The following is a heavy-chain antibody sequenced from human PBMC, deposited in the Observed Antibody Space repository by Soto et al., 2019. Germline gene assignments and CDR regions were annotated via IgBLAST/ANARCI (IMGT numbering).Heavy chain of an antibody. Sequence: PGGSLRLSCAASGFTFSSYSMNWVRQAPGKGLEWVSSISSSSSYIYYADSVKGRFTISRDNSKNTLYLQMNSLRAEDTAVYYCARGGPWGGRPEQGAFDIWGQGTMVTVSS. V-gene: IGHV3-21*01. CDR1: GFTFSSYS. CDR3: ARGGPWGGRPEQGAFDI. D-gene: IGHD2-21*01. CDR2: ISSSSSYI. J-gene: IGHJ3*02.